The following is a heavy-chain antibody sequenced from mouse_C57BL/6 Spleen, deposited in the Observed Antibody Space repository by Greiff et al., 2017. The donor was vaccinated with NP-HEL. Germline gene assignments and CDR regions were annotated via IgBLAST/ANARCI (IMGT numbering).Heavy chain of an antibody. J-gene: IGHJ3*01. CDR2: INPNNGGT. V-gene: IGHV1-18*01. D-gene: IGHD4-1*01. Sequence: VQLQQSGPELVKPGASVKIPCKASGYTFTDYNMDWVKQSHGKSLEWIGDINPNNGGTIYNQKFKGKATLTVDKSSSTAYMELRSLTSEDTAVYYCARGSNWAFAYWGQGTLVTVSA. CDR3: ARGSNWAFAY. CDR1: GYTFTDYN.